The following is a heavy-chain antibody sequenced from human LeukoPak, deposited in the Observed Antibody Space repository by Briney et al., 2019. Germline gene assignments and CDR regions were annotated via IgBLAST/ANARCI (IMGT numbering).Heavy chain of an antibody. CDR3: ARVGPVRGLYYFDY. Sequence: PSETLSLTCTVSSGSISTNNWWSWVRQSPAKGLEWIGEIFHEGLTNYNPSLKSRATISIDKSKSQFSLRLTSVTAADTAVYYCARVGPVRGLYYFDYWGQGTLVTVSS. J-gene: IGHJ4*02. CDR1: SGSISTNNW. CDR2: IFHEGLT. D-gene: IGHD3-10*01. V-gene: IGHV4-4*02.